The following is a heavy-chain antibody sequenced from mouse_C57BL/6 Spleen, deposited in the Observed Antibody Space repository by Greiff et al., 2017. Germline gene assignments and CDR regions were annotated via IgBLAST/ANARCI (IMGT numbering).Heavy chain of an antibody. J-gene: IGHJ4*01. D-gene: IGHD1-1*01. CDR3: ARSPSFITTVVAPMDY. CDR1: GYAFSSYW. Sequence: VQLQQSGAELVKPGASVKISCKASGYAFSSYWMNWVKQRPGKGLEWIGQIYPGDGDTNYNGKFKGKATLTADKSSSTAYMQLSSLTSEDSAVYFCARSPSFITTVVAPMDYWGQGTSVTVSS. V-gene: IGHV1-80*01. CDR2: IYPGDGDT.